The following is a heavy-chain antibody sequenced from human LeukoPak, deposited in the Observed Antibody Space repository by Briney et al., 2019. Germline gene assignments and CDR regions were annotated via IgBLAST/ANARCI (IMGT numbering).Heavy chain of an antibody. CDR1: GHTLSFYP. V-gene: IGHV3-23*01. J-gene: IGHJ4*02. D-gene: IGHD2-15*01. CDR3: AKCARRNIVVVVAGPNQYYFDY. CDR2: IRGSGDST. Sequence: GGSQRLPCGAPGHTLSFYPTRWARGARQETVEWGSPIRGSGDSTYYADSVKGRFTISRDNSKNTLYLQMNSLRAEDTAVYYCAKCARRNIVVVVAGPNQYYFDYWGQGTLVTVSS.